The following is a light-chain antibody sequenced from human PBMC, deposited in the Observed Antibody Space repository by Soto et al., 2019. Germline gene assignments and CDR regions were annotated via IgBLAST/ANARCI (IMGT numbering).Light chain of an antibody. CDR1: RNVDTT. V-gene: IGKV3-15*01. J-gene: IGKJ4*01. CDR2: GAP. Sequence: DIILTQSPATLSVSPGERATLSCRASRNVDTTLAWYQHNLGQGPRHLIYGAPTRVTGVPATFSGSGSGTDFALIISYLKSEDLGVYYCQQYDKNLPPVTFGGGTKVES. CDR3: QQYDKNLPPVT.